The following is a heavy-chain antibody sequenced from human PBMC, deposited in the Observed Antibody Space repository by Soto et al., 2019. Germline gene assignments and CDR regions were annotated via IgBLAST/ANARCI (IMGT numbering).Heavy chain of an antibody. CDR3: ARIFDFWSGYYFSY. CDR1: GFSLSTSGVA. V-gene: IGHV2-5*02. D-gene: IGHD3-3*01. Sequence: SGPTLVNPTQTRTLPCTFSGFSLSTSGVAVGWIRQAPRKAPEWLAFIFWDDDKRYSPSLENRLTITKDTSKNQVVLTRTNMDPVDTATYYCARIFDFWSGYYFSYWGRGTLVTVSS. CDR2: IFWDDDK. J-gene: IGHJ4*02.